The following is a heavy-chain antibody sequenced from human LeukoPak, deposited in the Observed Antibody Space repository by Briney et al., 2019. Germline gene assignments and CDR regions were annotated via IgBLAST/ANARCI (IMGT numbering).Heavy chain of an antibody. D-gene: IGHD2-15*01. Sequence: ASVKISGKSSGYTCGSQGMRWGEQAYVPGLEGMGRISAYNGNTNYAQKLQGRVTMTTDTSTSTAYMELRSLRSDDTAVYYCARGDTKIQLLHYYYYYGMDVWGQGTTVTVSS. CDR1: GYTCGSQG. J-gene: IGHJ6*02. CDR3: ARGDTKIQLLHYYYYYGMDV. CDR2: ISAYNGNT. V-gene: IGHV1-18*01.